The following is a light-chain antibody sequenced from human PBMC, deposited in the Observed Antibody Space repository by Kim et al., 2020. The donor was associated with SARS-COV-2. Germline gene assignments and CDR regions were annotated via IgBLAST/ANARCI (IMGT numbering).Light chain of an antibody. CDR3: QQRSNWPPYT. V-gene: IGKV3-11*01. CDR2: DAS. J-gene: IGKJ2*01. CDR1: QSVSSY. Sequence: EIVLTQSPATLSLSPGERATLSCRARQSVSSYLAWYQQKPGQAPGLLIYDASNRATGIPARFSGSGSGTDFTLTISSLEPEDFAVYYCQQRSNWPPYTFGQGTKLEI.